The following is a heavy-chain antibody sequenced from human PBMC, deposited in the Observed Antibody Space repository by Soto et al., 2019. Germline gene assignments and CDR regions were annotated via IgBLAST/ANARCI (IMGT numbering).Heavy chain of an antibody. CDR3: AGDQDYYGSGSYAFDI. J-gene: IGHJ3*02. CDR2: MNPNSGNT. D-gene: IGHD3-10*01. Sequence: GASVKVSCKASGYTFTSYDINWVRQATGQGLEWMGWMNPNSGNTGYAQKFQGRVTMTRNTSISTAYMELSSLRSEDTAVYYCAGDQDYYGSGSYAFDIWGQGTMVTVSS. V-gene: IGHV1-8*01. CDR1: GYTFTSYD.